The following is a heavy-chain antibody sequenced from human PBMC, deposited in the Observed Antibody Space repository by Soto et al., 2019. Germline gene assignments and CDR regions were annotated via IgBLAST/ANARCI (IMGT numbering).Heavy chain of an antibody. D-gene: IGHD6-6*01. CDR3: ARGMEYGSSAGGFYYGMDV. V-gene: IGHV1-69*01. Sequence: QVQLVQSGAEVKKPGSSVKVSCKASGGTFSSYAISWVRQAPGQGLEWMGGIIPIFGTANYAQKFQGRVTITADESTSTAYMELSSLRSEDTAVYYCARGMEYGSSAGGFYYGMDVWGQGTTVTVSS. CDR1: GGTFSSYA. J-gene: IGHJ6*02. CDR2: IIPIFGTA.